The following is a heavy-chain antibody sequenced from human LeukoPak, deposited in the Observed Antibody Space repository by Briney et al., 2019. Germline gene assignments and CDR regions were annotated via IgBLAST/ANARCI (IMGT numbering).Heavy chain of an antibody. CDR3: AKDYYDILTGYYGPDY. J-gene: IGHJ4*02. CDR1: GFTFSSYG. CDR2: ISYDGNNK. D-gene: IGHD3-9*01. V-gene: IGHV3-30*18. Sequence: QPGRSLRLSCAASGFTFSSYGMHWVRQAPGKGLEWVAVISYDGNNKYYADSVKGQFTISRDNSKNTLYLQMNSLRAEDTAVYYCAKDYYDILTGYYGPDYWGQGTLVTVSS.